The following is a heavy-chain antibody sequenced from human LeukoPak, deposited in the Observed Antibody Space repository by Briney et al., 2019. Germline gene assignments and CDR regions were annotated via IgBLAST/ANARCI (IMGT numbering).Heavy chain of an antibody. CDR3: ARFDYGGNSGWRYFDL. Sequence: SVKVSCKASGGTFISYAISWVRQAPGQGLEWMGGIIPIFGTANYAQKFQGRDTITADESTSTAYMELSSLRSEDTAVYYCARFDYGGNSGWRYFDLWGRGTRVTVSS. D-gene: IGHD4-23*01. CDR1: GGTFISYA. V-gene: IGHV1-69*13. CDR2: IIPIFGTA. J-gene: IGHJ2*01.